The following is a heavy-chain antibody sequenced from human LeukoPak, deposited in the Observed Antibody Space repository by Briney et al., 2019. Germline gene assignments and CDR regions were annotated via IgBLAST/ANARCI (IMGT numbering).Heavy chain of an antibody. CDR3: VFHYASNGYYYPDVFDI. CDR2: ISINGDSI. J-gene: IGHJ3*02. Sequence: GRSLRLSCSASRFTFSTYAMHGVRQAPGKVLEYVSAISINGDSIIYADSVKGRFIISRDNSKNTLYLQMSSLRAEDTAVYYCVFHYASNGYYYPDVFDIWGQGTMVTVSS. V-gene: IGHV3-64D*09. D-gene: IGHD3-22*01. CDR1: RFTFSTYA.